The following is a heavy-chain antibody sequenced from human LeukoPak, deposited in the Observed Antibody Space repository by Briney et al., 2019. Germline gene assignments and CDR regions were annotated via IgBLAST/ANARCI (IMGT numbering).Heavy chain of an antibody. V-gene: IGHV4-30-2*01. CDR1: GGSISSGGYY. D-gene: IGHD1-26*01. J-gene: IGHJ5*02. CDR2: IYHSGST. CDR3: ARGSGSYYRLWFDP. Sequence: SETLSLTCTVSGGSISSGGYYWSWIRQPPGKGLEWIGYIYHSGSTYYNPSLKSRVTISVDRSKNQFSLKLSSVTAADTAVYYCARGSGSYYRLWFDPWGQGTLVTVSS.